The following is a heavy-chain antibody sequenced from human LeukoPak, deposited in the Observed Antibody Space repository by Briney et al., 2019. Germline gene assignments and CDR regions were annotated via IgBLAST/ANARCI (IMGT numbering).Heavy chain of an antibody. CDR3: ATVSGGEYYYYGMDV. V-gene: IGHV4-34*01. CDR1: GGSFSGYY. CDR2: INHSGST. J-gene: IGHJ6*02. D-gene: IGHD2-15*01. Sequence: PSETLSLTCAVYGGSFSGYYWSWIRQPPGKGLEWIGEINHSGSTNYNPSLKSRVTISVDTSKNQFSLKLSSVTAADTAVYYCATVSGGEYYYYGMDVWGQGTTVTVSS.